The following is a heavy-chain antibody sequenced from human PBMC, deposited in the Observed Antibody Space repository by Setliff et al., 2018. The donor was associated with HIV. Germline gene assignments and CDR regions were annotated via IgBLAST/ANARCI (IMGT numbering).Heavy chain of an antibody. CDR1: GGSFSGYY. CDR3: ARAVYGGTYSWFDS. D-gene: IGHD4-17*01. CDR2: INHKTNA. Sequence: EPLSLTCTVSGGSFSGYYWSWIRQPPGKGLEWIADINHKTNANYNPSLKSRVIISVDTSKNQLSLNLTSVTAADTGLYFCARAVYGGTYSWFDSWGQGSLVTVSS. V-gene: IGHV4-34*01. J-gene: IGHJ5*01.